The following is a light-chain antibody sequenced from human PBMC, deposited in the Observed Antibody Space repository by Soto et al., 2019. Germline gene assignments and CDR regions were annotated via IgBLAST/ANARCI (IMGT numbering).Light chain of an antibody. V-gene: IGKV3-20*01. CDR2: GAS. CDR3: QQYSSSPPLT. Sequence: EIVLTQSPGTLSLSPGERATLSCRASQSVSSSYLAWYQQKPGQAPRLLIYGASSRDTGIPDRFSGSGSGTDFTLTISRLEPEDFAVYYCQQYSSSPPLTFGGGTKVEIK. J-gene: IGKJ4*01. CDR1: QSVSSSY.